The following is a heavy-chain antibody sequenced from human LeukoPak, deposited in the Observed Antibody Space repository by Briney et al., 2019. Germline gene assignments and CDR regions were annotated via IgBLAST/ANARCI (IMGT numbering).Heavy chain of an antibody. CDR3: AKDPYGGWELLGWVDY. D-gene: IGHD1-26*01. CDR2: ISGSGGST. Sequence: GGSLRLSCAASGFTFSSYAMSWVRQAPGKGLEWVSAISGSGGSTYYAGSVKGRFTISRDNSKNTLYLQMNSLRAEDTAVYYCAKDPYGGWELLGWVDYWGQGTLVTVSS. V-gene: IGHV3-23*01. CDR1: GFTFSSYA. J-gene: IGHJ4*02.